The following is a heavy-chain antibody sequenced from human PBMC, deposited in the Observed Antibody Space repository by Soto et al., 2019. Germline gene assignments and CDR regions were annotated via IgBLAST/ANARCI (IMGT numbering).Heavy chain of an antibody. CDR3: ATLGVVVPAAPARSYYGMGV. J-gene: IGHJ6*04. D-gene: IGHD2-2*01. CDR2: IYPGDSDT. Sequence: PGESLKISCKGSGYSFTSYWIGWVRQMPGKGLEWMGIIYPGDSDTRYSPSFQGQATISADKSISTAYLQWSSLKASDTAMYYCATLGVVVPAAPARSYYGMGVWGEGTTVTVSS. V-gene: IGHV5-51*01. CDR1: GYSFTSYW.